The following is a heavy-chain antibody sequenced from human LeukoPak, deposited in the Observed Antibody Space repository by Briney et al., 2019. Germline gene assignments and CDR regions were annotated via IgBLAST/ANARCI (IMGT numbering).Heavy chain of an antibody. CDR3: ARGGSSVQH. J-gene: IGHJ1*01. D-gene: IGHD3-16*01. Sequence: ASETLSLTCTVSGGSISSSSYYWGWIRQPPGKGLEWIGYIYYSGSTNYNPSLKSRVTISVDTSKNQFSLKLSSVTAADTAVYYCARGGSSVQHWGQGTLVTVSS. V-gene: IGHV4-61*05. CDR2: IYYSGST. CDR1: GGSISSSSYY.